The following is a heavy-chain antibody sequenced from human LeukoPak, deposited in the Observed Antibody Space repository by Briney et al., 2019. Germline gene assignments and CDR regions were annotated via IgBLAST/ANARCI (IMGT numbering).Heavy chain of an antibody. D-gene: IGHD3-22*01. J-gene: IGHJ3*02. V-gene: IGHV1-18*01. CDR2: ISAYNGNT. Sequence: ASVKVSCKASGYTFTSYGISWVRQAPGQGLEWMGWISAYNGNTNYAQKFQGRVTMTRDTSISTAYMELSRLRSDDTAVYYCARDLYGGYYVSSGYLVESGAFDIWGQGTMVTVSS. CDR1: GYTFTSYG. CDR3: ARDLYGGYYVSSGYLVESGAFDI.